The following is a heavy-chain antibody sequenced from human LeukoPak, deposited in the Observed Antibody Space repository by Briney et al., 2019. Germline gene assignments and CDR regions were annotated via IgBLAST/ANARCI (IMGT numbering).Heavy chain of an antibody. V-gene: IGHV1-18*01. CDR3: ARDRGDDYVWGSYRHDAFDI. CDR2: ISAYNGNT. D-gene: IGHD3-16*02. CDR1: GYTFTSYG. J-gene: IGHJ3*02. Sequence: ASVKVSCKASGYTFTSYGISWVRQAPGQGLEWMGWISAYNGNTNYAQKLQGRVTMTTDTSTSTAYMELRSLRSDDTAVYYCARDRGDDYVWGSYRHDAFDIWGQGTMVTVSS.